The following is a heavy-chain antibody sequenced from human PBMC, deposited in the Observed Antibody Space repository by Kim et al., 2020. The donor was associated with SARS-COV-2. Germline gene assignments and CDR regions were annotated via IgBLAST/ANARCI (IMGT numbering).Heavy chain of an antibody. CDR2: IYYSGST. CDR3: ARVAPSGVQGVTLSEY. CDR1: GGSISSGGYY. J-gene: IGHJ4*02. Sequence: SETLSLTCTVSGGSISSGGYYWSWIRQHPGKGLEWIGYIYYSGSTYYNPSLKSRVTISVDTSKNQFSLKLSSVTAADTAVYYCARVAPSGVQGVTLSEYWGQGTLVTVSS. D-gene: IGHD3-10*01. V-gene: IGHV4-31*03.